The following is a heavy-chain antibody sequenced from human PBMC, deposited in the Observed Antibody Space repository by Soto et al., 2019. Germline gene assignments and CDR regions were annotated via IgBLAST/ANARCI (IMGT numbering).Heavy chain of an antibody. CDR1: GYTFTGYY. V-gene: IGHV1-2*02. D-gene: IGHD5-12*01. CDR3: ASIYSGYDYYYYYGMDV. CDR2: INPNSGGT. Sequence: ASVKVSCKASGYTFTGYYMHGVRQAPGQGLEWMGWINPNSGGTNYAQKFQGRVTMTRDTSISTAYMELSRLRSDDTAVYYCASIYSGYDYYYYYGMDVWGQGTTVTVSS. J-gene: IGHJ6*02.